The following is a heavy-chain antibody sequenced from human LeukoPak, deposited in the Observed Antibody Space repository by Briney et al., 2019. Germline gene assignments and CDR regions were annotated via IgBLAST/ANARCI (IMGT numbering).Heavy chain of an antibody. CDR1: GGSISSGGYS. J-gene: IGHJ4*02. CDR2: IYHSGST. D-gene: IGHD6-6*01. Sequence: SQTLSLTCAVSGGSISSGGYSWSWIRQPPGKGLEWIGYIYHSGSTYYNPSLKSRVTISVDTSKNQFSLKLSSVTAADTAVYYCARGYSSSSGYYFDYWGQGTLVTVSS. CDR3: ARGYSSSSGYYFDY. V-gene: IGHV4-30-2*01.